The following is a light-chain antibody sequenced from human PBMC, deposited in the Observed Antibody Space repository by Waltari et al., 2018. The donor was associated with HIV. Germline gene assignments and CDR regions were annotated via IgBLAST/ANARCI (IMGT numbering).Light chain of an antibody. CDR1: QDIKQF. Sequence: DIQMTQSPSSLSASVGDRVSITCQASQDIKQFLNWFQQKPGKAPKLLIFGASNLEIGVPSRFSGSGSGTDFTFTISSLQPEDSATYCCLQYDNLPYSFGQGTKLEV. CDR2: GAS. CDR3: LQYDNLPYS. J-gene: IGKJ2*01. V-gene: IGKV1-33*01.